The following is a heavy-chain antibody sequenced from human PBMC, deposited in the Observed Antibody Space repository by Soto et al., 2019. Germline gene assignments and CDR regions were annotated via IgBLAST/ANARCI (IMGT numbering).Heavy chain of an antibody. J-gene: IGHJ4*02. CDR2: ISCCGGST. D-gene: IGHD6-19*01. Sequence: GGSLRLSCVASGFNFKKFAMAWGRQAPGEGLEWVSGISCCGGSTSYADSVKGRFSIARDDSKNTLSLQMNSLRVEDTAQYYCAKADGEQWLVPHLDNWGQGTLVTVSS. CDR3: AKADGEQWLVPHLDN. V-gene: IGHV3-23*01. CDR1: GFNFKKFA.